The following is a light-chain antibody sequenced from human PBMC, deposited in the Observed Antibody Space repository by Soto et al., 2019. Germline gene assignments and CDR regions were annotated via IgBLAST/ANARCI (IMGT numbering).Light chain of an antibody. CDR2: DAS. CDR3: QQYDTYST. V-gene: IGKV1-5*01. Sequence: DIQMTQSPSTLYPSXGDRVTITFRASQSISNRLAWYHQKPGKTPNLLIYDASNLGSGVPSRFSGSGSGTEFTLTISSLQPDDFATYYCQQYDTYSTFGQGTKVDI. J-gene: IGKJ1*01. CDR1: QSISNR.